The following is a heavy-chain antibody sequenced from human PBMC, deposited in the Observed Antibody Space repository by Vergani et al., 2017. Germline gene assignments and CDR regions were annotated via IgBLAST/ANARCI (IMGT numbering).Heavy chain of an antibody. CDR3: AKDSGSSTSCLIDY. Sequence: EVQLVESGGGLVQPGRSLRLSCAASGFLFDDYAMHWVRQAPGKGLEWVSGISWNRGSIGYADSVKGRFTISRDNAKNSLYLQMNSLRAEDTALYYCAKDSGSSTSCLIDYWGQGILVTVSS. V-gene: IGHV3-9*01. J-gene: IGHJ4*02. CDR2: ISWNRGSI. CDR1: GFLFDDYA. D-gene: IGHD2-2*01.